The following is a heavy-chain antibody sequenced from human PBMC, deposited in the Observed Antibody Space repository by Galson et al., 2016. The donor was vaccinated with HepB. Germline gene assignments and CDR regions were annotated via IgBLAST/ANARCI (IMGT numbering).Heavy chain of an antibody. V-gene: IGHV3-66*02. CDR2: ICSGGTT. Sequence: SLRLSCAASGFTVSNNYMTWVRQAPGKGLEYVSVICSGGTTYYADSVKGRFTISRDNSQNSLFLQMNTLRAEDTAVYFCVRGVYGDHGWFAYWGQGTLVTVSS. CDR1: GFTVSNNY. J-gene: IGHJ4*02. D-gene: IGHD4-17*01. CDR3: VRGVYGDHGWFAY.